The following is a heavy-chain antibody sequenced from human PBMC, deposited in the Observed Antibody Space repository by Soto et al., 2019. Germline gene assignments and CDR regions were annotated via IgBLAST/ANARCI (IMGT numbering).Heavy chain of an antibody. CDR1: GFTFSIYA. Sequence: PGGSLRLSCAASGFTFSIYAMTWVRQAPGKGVEWVSVISGSGDSTYYADSVKGRFTISRDNSKNTLYLQMNSLRAEDTAVYYCAKSFTWATYGPGSYSAFWGQGTLVTVSS. D-gene: IGHD3-10*01. CDR2: ISGSGDST. J-gene: IGHJ4*02. CDR3: AKSFTWATYGPGSYSAF. V-gene: IGHV3-23*01.